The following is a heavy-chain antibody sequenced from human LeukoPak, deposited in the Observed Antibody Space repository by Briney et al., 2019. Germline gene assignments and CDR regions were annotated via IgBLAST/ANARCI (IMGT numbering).Heavy chain of an antibody. CDR2: IYYSGST. V-gene: IGHV4-59*01. J-gene: IGHJ4*02. Sequence: PSETLSLTCIVSGGSISSYYWSWIRQPPGKGLEWIGYIYYSGSTNYNPSLKSRVTISVDTSKNQFSLKLSSVTAADTAVYYCARVEGYSYGLFDYWGQGTLVTVSS. D-gene: IGHD5-18*01. CDR3: ARVEGYSYGLFDY. CDR1: GGSISSYY.